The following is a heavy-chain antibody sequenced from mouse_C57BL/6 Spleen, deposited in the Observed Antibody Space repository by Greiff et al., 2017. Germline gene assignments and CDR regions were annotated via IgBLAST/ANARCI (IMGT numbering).Heavy chain of an antibody. V-gene: IGHV5-9-1*02. D-gene: IGHD4-1*01. J-gene: IGHJ1*03. CDR1: GFTFSSYA. CDR2: ISSGGDYI. Sequence: EVKLMESGEGLVKPGGSLKLSCAASGFTFSSYAMSWVRQTPEKRLEWVAYISSGGDYIYYADTVKGRFTISRDNARNTLYLQMSSLKSEDTAMYYCTRESNWDWYFDVWGTGTTVTVSS. CDR3: TRESNWDWYFDV.